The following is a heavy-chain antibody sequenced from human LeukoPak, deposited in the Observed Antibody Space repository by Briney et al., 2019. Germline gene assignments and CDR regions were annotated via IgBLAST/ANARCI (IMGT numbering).Heavy chain of an antibody. CDR2: MNPNSGNT. CDR3: ARGELAAAGTWGFDP. V-gene: IGHV1-8*01. CDR1: GYTFTSYD. Sequence: ASVKVSCKASGYTFTSYDINWVRQATGQGLEWMGWMNPNSGNTGYAQKFQGRVTMTRNTSISTAYMELNSLRSEDTAVYYCARGELAAAGTWGFDPWGQGTLVTVSS. J-gene: IGHJ5*02. D-gene: IGHD6-13*01.